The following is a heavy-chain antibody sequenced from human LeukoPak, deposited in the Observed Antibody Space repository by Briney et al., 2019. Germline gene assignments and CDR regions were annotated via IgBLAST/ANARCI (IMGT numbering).Heavy chain of an antibody. CDR3: AGDCSSTSRPDV. Sequence: SETLSLTCAVYGGSFSGYYWSWIRQPPGKGLEWIGEINHSGSTNYNPPLKSRVTISVDTSKNQFSLKLSSVTAADTAVYCCAGDCSSTSRPDVWGQGTTVTVSS. D-gene: IGHD2-2*01. V-gene: IGHV4-34*01. CDR2: INHSGST. J-gene: IGHJ6*02. CDR1: GGSFSGYY.